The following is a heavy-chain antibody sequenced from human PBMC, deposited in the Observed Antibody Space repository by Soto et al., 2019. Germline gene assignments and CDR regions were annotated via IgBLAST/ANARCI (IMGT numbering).Heavy chain of an antibody. J-gene: IGHJ4*02. CDR3: TRQLEQLAPDFDY. CDR2: ISGSGGST. V-gene: IGHV3-23*01. Sequence: GWSLRLSCASSVFTFISYAMSWVRQAPGKGLEWVSAISGSGGSTYYADSVKGRFTISRDNSKNTAYLQMNSLKTEDTAVYYCTRQLEQLAPDFDYWGQGTLVTVSS. D-gene: IGHD6-6*01. CDR1: VFTFISYA.